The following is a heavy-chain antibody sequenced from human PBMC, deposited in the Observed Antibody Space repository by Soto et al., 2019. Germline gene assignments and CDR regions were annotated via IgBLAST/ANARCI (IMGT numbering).Heavy chain of an antibody. V-gene: IGHV3-48*01. D-gene: IGHD3-3*01. J-gene: IGHJ6*03. CDR2: ISSSSSTM. Sequence: GSLRLSCAASGFTFSSYSMNWVRQAPGKGLEWVSYISSSSSTMYYADSVRGRFTISRDNAKNSLYLQMNSLRAEDTAVYYCARSYYDFWSGQDRLHYYYYMDVWGKGTTVTVSS. CDR1: GFTFSSYS. CDR3: ARSYYDFWSGQDRLHYYYYMDV.